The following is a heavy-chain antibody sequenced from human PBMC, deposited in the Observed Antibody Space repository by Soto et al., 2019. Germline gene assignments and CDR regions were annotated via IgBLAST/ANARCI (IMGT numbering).Heavy chain of an antibody. D-gene: IGHD3-3*01. Sequence: GGSLRLSCAASGFTFSSYGMHWVRQAPGKGLEWVAVISYDGSNKYYADPVKGRFTISRDNSKNTLYLQMNSLRAEDTAVYYCAKEGMDDFWSGYYNYYYYGMDVWGQGTTVTVSS. CDR2: ISYDGSNK. CDR3: AKEGMDDFWSGYYNYYYYGMDV. CDR1: GFTFSSYG. V-gene: IGHV3-30*18. J-gene: IGHJ6*02.